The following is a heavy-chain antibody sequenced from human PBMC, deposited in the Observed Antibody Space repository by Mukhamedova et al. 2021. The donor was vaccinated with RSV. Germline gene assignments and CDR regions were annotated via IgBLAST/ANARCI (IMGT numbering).Heavy chain of an antibody. CDR3: ARDHYDSVWGSYDYFDY. J-gene: IGHJ4*02. Sequence: GLEWIGSIYHSGSTYYNPSLKSRVTISVDTSKNQFSLKLSSVTAADTAVYYCARDHYDSVWGSYDYFDYWGQGTLVTVSS. V-gene: IGHV4-38-2*02. D-gene: IGHD3-16*01. CDR2: IYHSGST.